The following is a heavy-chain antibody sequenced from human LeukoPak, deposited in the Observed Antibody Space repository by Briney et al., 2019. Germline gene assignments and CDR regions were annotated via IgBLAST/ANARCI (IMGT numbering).Heavy chain of an antibody. CDR1: GGSVSSGSYY. CDR2: IYYSGST. V-gene: IGHV4-61*01. CDR3: ARWRGPYCGGDCENDAFDI. D-gene: IGHD2-21*02. Sequence: SETLSLTCTVSGGSVSSGSYYWSWIRQPPGKGLEWIGYIYYSGSTNYNPSLKSRVTISVDTSKNQFSLKLSSVTAADTAVYYCARWRGPYCGGDCENDAFDIWGQGTMVTVSS. J-gene: IGHJ3*02.